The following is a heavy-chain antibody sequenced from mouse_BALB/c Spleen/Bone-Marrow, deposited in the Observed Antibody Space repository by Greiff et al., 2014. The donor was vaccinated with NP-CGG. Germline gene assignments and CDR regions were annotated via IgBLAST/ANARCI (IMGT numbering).Heavy chain of an antibody. CDR2: IDPANGNT. CDR1: GFNIKDTY. Sequence: EVQLVESGAELVKPGASVKLSCTASGFNIKDTYMHWVKQRPEQGLEWIGRIDPANGNTKYDPKFQGKATITADTSSNTAYLQLSSLTSDDTAVYYCASYKYAWYFDVWGAGTTVTVSS. CDR3: ASYKYAWYFDV. V-gene: IGHV14-3*02. J-gene: IGHJ1*01. D-gene: IGHD2-14*01.